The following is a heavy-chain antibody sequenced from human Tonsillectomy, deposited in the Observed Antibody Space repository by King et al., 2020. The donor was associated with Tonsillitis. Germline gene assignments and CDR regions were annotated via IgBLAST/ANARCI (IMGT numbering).Heavy chain of an antibody. V-gene: IGHV3-30*01. CDR3: ARGDYDYVWGSLDY. D-gene: IGHD3-16*01. CDR2: ISYDGSNK. J-gene: IGHJ4*02. Sequence: VQLVESGGGVVQPERSLRLSCAASGFTFSIYSMHWVRQAPGKGLEWGAVISYDGSNKYYADSVKGRFTISRDNSKNTLYLQMNSLRAEDTAVYYCARGDYDYVWGSLDYWGQGTLVTVSS. CDR1: GFTFSIYS.